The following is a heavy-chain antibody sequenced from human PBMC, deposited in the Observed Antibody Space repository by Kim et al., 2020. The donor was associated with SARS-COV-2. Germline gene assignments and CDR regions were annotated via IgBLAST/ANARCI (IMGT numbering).Heavy chain of an antibody. J-gene: IGHJ3*02. Sequence: GGSLRLSCAASGFTVSSNYMSWVRQAPGKGLEWVSVIYSGGSTYYADSVKGRFTISRDNSKNTLYLQMNSLRAEDTAVYYCARVYYMAYDYVWGSTTGEAFDIWGQGTMVTVSS. CDR3: ARVYYMAYDYVWGSTTGEAFDI. V-gene: IGHV3-53*01. CDR2: IYSGGST. CDR1: GFTVSSNY. D-gene: IGHD3-16*01.